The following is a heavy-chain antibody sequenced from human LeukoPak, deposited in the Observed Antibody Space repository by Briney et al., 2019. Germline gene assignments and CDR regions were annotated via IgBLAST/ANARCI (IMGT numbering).Heavy chain of an antibody. CDR3: ARFRIAVADAYYYYYMDV. J-gene: IGHJ6*03. V-gene: IGHV4-34*01. Sequence: SETLSLTCAVYGGSFSGYYWSWICQPPGKGLEWIGEINHSGSTNYNPSLKNRVTISVDTSKNQFSLKLSSVTAADTAVYYCARFRIAVADAYYYYYMDVWGKGTTVTVSS. D-gene: IGHD6-19*01. CDR1: GGSFSGYY. CDR2: INHSGST.